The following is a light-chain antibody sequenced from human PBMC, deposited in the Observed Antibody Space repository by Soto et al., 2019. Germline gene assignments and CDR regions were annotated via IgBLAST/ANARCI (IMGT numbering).Light chain of an antibody. CDR2: LGS. CDR3: MQTLQTPWT. Sequence: DIVMTQAPLSLPVTPGEPASISCRSSQSLLHSNGYNYLDWHLQKPGQSPQVLIHLGSHRASGVPDRFHGSVSGTYFTLKISRVEAEDVGISYCMQTLQTPWTFGQGTRVETK. V-gene: IGKV2-28*01. CDR1: QSLLHSNGYNY. J-gene: IGKJ1*01.